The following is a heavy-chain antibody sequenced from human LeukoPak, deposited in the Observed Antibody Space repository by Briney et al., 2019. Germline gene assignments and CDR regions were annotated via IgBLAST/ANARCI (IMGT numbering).Heavy chain of an antibody. CDR2: IGVSGGNT. Sequence: PGGSLRLSCAASGFTFSSYAMNWVRQAPGKGLEWVSAIGVSGGNTYYADSVKGRFTISRDNSKNTLFLQMNSLRAEDTAVYYCAKGQGLRYLDYWGQGTQVTVSS. D-gene: IGHD4-17*01. J-gene: IGHJ4*02. CDR3: AKGQGLRYLDY. V-gene: IGHV3-23*01. CDR1: GFTFSSYA.